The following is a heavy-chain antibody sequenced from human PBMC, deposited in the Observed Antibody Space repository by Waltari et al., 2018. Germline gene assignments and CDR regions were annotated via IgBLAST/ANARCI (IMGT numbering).Heavy chain of an antibody. Sequence: QVQLQESGPGLGKPSQTLSLTCIVSGDSIRSRNYYWSWIRQPAGKGLKWIGRTYSSGSANYNPSLKGRVTMSVDMSKNQFSLKLSSVTAADTAVYYCARDRIAVAGYYYYGMDVWGQGTTVTVSS. CDR2: TYSSGSA. J-gene: IGHJ6*02. CDR1: GDSIRSRNYY. CDR3: ARDRIAVAGYYYYGMDV. V-gene: IGHV4-61*02. D-gene: IGHD6-19*01.